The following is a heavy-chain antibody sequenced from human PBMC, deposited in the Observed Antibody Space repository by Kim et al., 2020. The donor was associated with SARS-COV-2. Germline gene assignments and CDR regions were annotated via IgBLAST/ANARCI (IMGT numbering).Heavy chain of an antibody. Sequence: GSTYYADSVKGRFTISRDNSKNTLYLQMNSLRAEDTAVYYCAKFEYGDPTWGQGTLVTVSS. J-gene: IGHJ5*02. D-gene: IGHD4-17*01. CDR3: AKFEYGDPT. CDR2: GST. V-gene: IGHV3-23*01.